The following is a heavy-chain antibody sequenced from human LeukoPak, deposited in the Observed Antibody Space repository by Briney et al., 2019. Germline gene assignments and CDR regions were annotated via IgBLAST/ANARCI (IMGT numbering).Heavy chain of an antibody. CDR2: IWYDGSNK. CDR3: ARDSSSSSFDY. D-gene: IGHD6-6*01. CDR1: GFTFSSYG. J-gene: IGHJ4*02. Sequence: PGGSLRLSCAASGFTFSSYGMHWVRQAPGKGLEWVAVIWYDGSNKYYADSVKGRFTISRDNSKNTLYLQMNSLRAEDTAVYYCARDSSSSSFDYWGQRTLVTVSS. V-gene: IGHV3-33*01.